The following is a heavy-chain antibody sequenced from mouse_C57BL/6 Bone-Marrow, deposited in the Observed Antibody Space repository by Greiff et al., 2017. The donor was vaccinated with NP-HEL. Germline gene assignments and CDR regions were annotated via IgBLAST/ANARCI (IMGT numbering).Heavy chain of an antibody. CDR3: ARSPTTVVATYYFDY. CDR1: GYTFTDYN. J-gene: IGHJ2*01. CDR2: INPNNGGT. D-gene: IGHD1-1*01. V-gene: IGHV1-18*01. Sequence: EVQLQQSGPELVKPGASVKIPCKASGYTFTDYNMDWVKQSHGKSLEWIGDINPNNGGTIYNQKFKGKATLTVDKSSCTAYMELRSLTSEDTAVYYCARSPTTVVATYYFDYWGQGTTLTVSS.